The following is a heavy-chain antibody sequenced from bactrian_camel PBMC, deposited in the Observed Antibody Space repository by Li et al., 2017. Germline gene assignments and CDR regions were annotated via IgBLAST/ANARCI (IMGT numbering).Heavy chain of an antibody. D-gene: IGHD7*01. CDR2: ITSGGST. J-gene: IGHJ7*01. CDR1: RFTFSSYT. Sequence: DVQLVESGGGLVQPGGSLRLSCAASRFTFSSYTMSWVRQAPGKGLEWVSAITSGGSTAYADSVKGRFTISQDNVKNTLFLQMNSLKPEDTAMYYCAVGMPTDPSTYVVLVTVLHCGLDYWDKGTQVTVS. V-gene: IGHV3S42*01.